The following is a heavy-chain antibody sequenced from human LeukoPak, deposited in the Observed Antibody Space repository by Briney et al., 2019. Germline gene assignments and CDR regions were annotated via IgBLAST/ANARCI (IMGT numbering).Heavy chain of an antibody. Sequence: ASVKVSCKASGYTFTIYDINWVRQATGQGLEWMGWMNPNSGNTGYAQKFQGRVTMTRNTSVSTAYMELSSLRSEDTAVYYCARDGTAAAGDYWGQGTLVTVSS. V-gene: IGHV1-8*01. D-gene: IGHD6-13*01. CDR2: MNPNSGNT. J-gene: IGHJ4*02. CDR3: ARDGTAAAGDY. CDR1: GYTFTIYD.